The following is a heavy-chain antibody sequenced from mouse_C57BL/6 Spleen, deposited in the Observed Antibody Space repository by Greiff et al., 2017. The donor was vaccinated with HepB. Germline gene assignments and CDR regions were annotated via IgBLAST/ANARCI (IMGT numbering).Heavy chain of an antibody. CDR2: ISSGSSTI. Sequence: EVQGVESGGGLVKPGGSLKLSCAASGFTFSDYGMHWVRQAPEKGLEWVAYISSGSSTIYYADTVNGRFTISRDNAKNTLFLQMTSLRSEDTAMYYCARLGGEYYAMDYWGQGTSVTVSS. V-gene: IGHV5-17*01. J-gene: IGHJ4*01. CDR1: GFTFSDYG. D-gene: IGHD4-1*01. CDR3: ARLGGEYYAMDY.